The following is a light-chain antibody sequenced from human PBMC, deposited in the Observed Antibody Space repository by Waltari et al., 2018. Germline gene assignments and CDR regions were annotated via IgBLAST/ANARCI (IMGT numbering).Light chain of an antibody. CDR3: ATWDNTLRDVV. Sequence: QSVLTQTPSVSAAPGQKVTISCSGSSSNIGNYYVSWYHHLPGAAPKLLIYDNKKRPSGMPDRFSDSKAGTSATLDITGLQIGDEADYYCATWDNTLRDVVFGGGTKLTVL. CDR2: DNK. V-gene: IGLV1-51*01. J-gene: IGLJ2*01. CDR1: SSNIGNYY.